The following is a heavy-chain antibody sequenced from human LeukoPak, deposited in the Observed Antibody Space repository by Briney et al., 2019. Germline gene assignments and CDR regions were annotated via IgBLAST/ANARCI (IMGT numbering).Heavy chain of an antibody. CDR2: INCDGSNT. J-gene: IGHJ3*02. CDR1: GFSFSNYW. V-gene: IGHV3-74*03. D-gene: IGHD7-27*01. Sequence: GGSLRLSCAASGFSFSNYWMCWVRQAPGKGLVCVSRINCDGSNTTYADSVKGRFTISRDNAKNTLYLQMNSLRAEDSALYYCARIRESLGLGAFDIWGQGTMVTVSS. CDR3: ARIRESLGLGAFDI.